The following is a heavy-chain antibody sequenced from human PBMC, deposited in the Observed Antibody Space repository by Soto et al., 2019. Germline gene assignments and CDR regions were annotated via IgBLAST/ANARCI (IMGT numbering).Heavy chain of an antibody. CDR2: ISGSGGST. CDR1: GFTFSSYA. Sequence: QAGGSLRLSCAASGFTFSSYAMSWVRQAPGKGLEWVSAISGSGGSTYYADSVKGRFTISRDNSKNTLYLQMNSLRAEDTAVYYCAKVRVEGPKKRSIAVAGTLDYWGQGTLVTVSS. V-gene: IGHV3-23*01. J-gene: IGHJ4*02. D-gene: IGHD6-19*01. CDR3: AKVRVEGPKKRSIAVAGTLDY.